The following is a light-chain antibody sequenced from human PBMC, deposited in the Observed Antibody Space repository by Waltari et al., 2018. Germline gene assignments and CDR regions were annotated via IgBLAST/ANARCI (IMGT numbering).Light chain of an antibody. CDR2: AAS. CDR3: QQHNSYQWT. J-gene: IGKJ1*01. V-gene: IGKV1-9*01. Sequence: QLTQSPSSLSASVGDRVTIACRSSQCISNYLAWYQQKPGKAPKLLSYAASTLPSGVPSRFSGSGSGTDFTLTISSLQPEDFAAYYCQQHNSYQWTFGQGTKVEIK. CDR1: QCISNY.